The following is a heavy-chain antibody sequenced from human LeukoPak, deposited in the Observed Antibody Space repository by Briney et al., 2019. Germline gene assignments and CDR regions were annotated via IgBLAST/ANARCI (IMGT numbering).Heavy chain of an antibody. CDR1: VGTCCSNG. D-gene: IGHD1-26*01. J-gene: IGHJ4*02. V-gene: IGHV1-69*01. CDR3: AREYTDEATEMLGY. CDR2: IIPIFGTT. Sequence: SVNVSRTGTVGTCCSNGVSWVRQAPGQPPERMGGIIPIFGTTTNSQKMVDRVTTTADETTSTAYMALRSLRSTDTAVYYCAREYTDEATEMLGYWGQGTLVTVSS.